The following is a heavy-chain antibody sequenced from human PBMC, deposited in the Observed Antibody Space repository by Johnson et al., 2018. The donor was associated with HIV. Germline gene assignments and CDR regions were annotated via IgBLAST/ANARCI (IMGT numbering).Heavy chain of an antibody. CDR3: ARDASYGDYAFDI. D-gene: IGHD4-17*01. CDR2: ISYDGSNK. J-gene: IGHJ3*02. Sequence: QEKLVESGGGVVQPGRSLRLSCAASGFTFSSYAMHWVRQAPGKGLEWVAVISYDGSNKYYADSVKGRFTISRDNSKNTLYLQMNSLRAEDTAVYYCARDASYGDYAFDIWGQGTMVTVSS. V-gene: IGHV3-30-3*01. CDR1: GFTFSSYA.